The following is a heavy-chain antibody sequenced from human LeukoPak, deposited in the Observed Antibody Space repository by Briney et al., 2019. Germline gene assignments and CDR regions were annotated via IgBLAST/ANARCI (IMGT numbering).Heavy chain of an antibody. Sequence: ASVKVSCKASGYTFTMYYIHWVRQAPGQGLEWMGMIKPSDGATTYAQRFQGRVTMTRDMSTNTVYVDLSSLRSEDTAVYYCARDQDSGTLDYWGQGTLVTVSS. CDR3: ARDQDSGTLDY. CDR2: IKPSDGAT. D-gene: IGHD2-15*01. J-gene: IGHJ4*02. V-gene: IGHV1-46*01. CDR1: GYTFTMYY.